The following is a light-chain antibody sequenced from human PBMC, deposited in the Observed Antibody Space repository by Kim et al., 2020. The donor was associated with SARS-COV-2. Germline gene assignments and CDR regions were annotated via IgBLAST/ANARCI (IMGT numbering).Light chain of an antibody. CDR1: QDISKN. CDR2: DAS. Sequence: SATVGDRVTSTSQASQDISKNVKWYQQKAGKAPKLVIYDASNLQAGVPSRFSGSGSGTHFTLTISSRQTEDIATYYCQQYDNVPYTFGPGTKLEI. J-gene: IGKJ2*01. CDR3: QQYDNVPYT. V-gene: IGKV1-33*01.